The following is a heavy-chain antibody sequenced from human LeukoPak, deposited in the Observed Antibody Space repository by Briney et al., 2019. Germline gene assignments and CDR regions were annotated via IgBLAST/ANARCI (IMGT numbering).Heavy chain of an antibody. CDR3: ARETIAVAGAFDY. CDR1: EYTFTGYY. D-gene: IGHD6-19*01. J-gene: IGHJ4*02. Sequence: ASVKVSCKASEYTFTGYYMHWMRQAPGQGLEWMGWINPNSGDTNYAQKFQGRVTMTRDTSISTVYMELSRLRSDDMAVYSCARETIAVAGAFDYWGQGTLVTVSS. V-gene: IGHV1-2*02. CDR2: INPNSGDT.